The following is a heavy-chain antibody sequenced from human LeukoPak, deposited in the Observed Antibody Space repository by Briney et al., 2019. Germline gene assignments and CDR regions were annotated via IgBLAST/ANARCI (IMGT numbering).Heavy chain of an antibody. CDR1: GFTFSSYA. Sequence: PGRSLRLSCAASGFTFSSYAMHWVRQAPGKGLEWGAVISYDGSNKYYADSVKGRFTISRDNSKNTLYLQMNSLRAEDTAVYYCARDPRQLERLGFDYWGQGTLVTVSS. D-gene: IGHD1-1*01. J-gene: IGHJ4*02. CDR2: ISYDGSNK. CDR3: ARDPRQLERLGFDY. V-gene: IGHV3-30*04.